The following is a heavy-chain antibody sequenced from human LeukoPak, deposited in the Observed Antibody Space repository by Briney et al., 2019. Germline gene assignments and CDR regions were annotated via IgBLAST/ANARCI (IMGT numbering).Heavy chain of an antibody. CDR2: IIPICGTA. CDR1: GGTFSGYA. CDR3: ARAETGLRFLEWYAY. D-gene: IGHD3-3*01. V-gene: IGHV1-69*05. Sequence: VASVKVSCKASGGTFSGYAISWVRQAHGQGLEWMGGIIPICGTANYAQKFQGRVTITTDESTSTAYMELSSLRSEDMAVYYCARAETGLRFLEWYAYWGQGTLVTVSS. J-gene: IGHJ4*02.